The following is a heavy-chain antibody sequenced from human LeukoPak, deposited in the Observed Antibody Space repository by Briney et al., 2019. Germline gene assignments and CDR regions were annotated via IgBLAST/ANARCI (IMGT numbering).Heavy chain of an antibody. Sequence: PSETLSLTCTVSGGSISSYHWSWIRQPPGKGLEWIGYIYYSGSTNYNPSLKSRVTISVDTSKNQFSLKLNSVTAADTAVYYCARHRSKWLQSSFDYWGQGTLVTVSS. V-gene: IGHV4-59*08. CDR2: IYYSGST. J-gene: IGHJ4*02. CDR3: ARHRSKWLQSSFDY. CDR1: GGSISSYH. D-gene: IGHD5-24*01.